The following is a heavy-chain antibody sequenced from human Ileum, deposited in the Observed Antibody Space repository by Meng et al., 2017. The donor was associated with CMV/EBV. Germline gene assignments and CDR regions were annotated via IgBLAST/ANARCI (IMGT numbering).Heavy chain of an antibody. CDR2: IYHSGST. CDR1: GDSITRYY. Sequence: SETLSLTCSVSGDSITRYYVSWIRQPPGKGLEWIGSIYHSGSTYYNPSLKSRVTISVDTSKNQFSLKLSSVTAADTAVYYCASLYGSGSARHFDYWGQGTLVTVSS. V-gene: IGHV4-38-2*01. D-gene: IGHD3-10*01. CDR3: ASLYGSGSARHFDY. J-gene: IGHJ4*02.